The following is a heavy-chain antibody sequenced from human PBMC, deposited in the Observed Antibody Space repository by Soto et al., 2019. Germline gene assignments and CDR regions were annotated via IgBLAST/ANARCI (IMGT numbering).Heavy chain of an antibody. J-gene: IGHJ4*02. Sequence: SETLSLTCAVYGGSLTGYYWSWIRQPPGKGLEWIGEINHSGSTENNLSLKSRVTISVDTSKNQFSLKLSSVTAADTAVYYCASYDFWSGYHIDYWGQGTLVTVSS. CDR2: INHSGST. CDR1: GGSLTGYY. D-gene: IGHD3-3*01. CDR3: ASYDFWSGYHIDY. V-gene: IGHV4-34*01.